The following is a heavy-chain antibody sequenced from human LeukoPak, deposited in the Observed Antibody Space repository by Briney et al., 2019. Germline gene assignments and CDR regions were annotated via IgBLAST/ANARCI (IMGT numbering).Heavy chain of an antibody. D-gene: IGHD6-13*01. J-gene: IGHJ4*02. CDR1: GGSFSGYY. V-gene: IGHV4-34*01. Sequence: PSETLSLTCAVYGGSFSGYYWSWIRQPPGKGLEWIGEINHSGSTNYKPSLKSRVTISVDTSKNQFSLKLSSVTAADTAVYYCARVAAGKGYPFDYWGQGTLVTVSS. CDR2: INHSGST. CDR3: ARVAAGKGYPFDY.